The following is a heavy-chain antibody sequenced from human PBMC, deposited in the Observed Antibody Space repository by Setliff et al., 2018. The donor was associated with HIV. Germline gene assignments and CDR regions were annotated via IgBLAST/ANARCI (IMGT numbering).Heavy chain of an antibody. V-gene: IGHV4-39*01. CDR2: IYYSGST. CDR1: GGSISSSSYY. Sequence: SETLSLTCTVSGGSISSSSYYWGWIRQPPGKGLEWIGSIYYSGSTYYNPSLKGRVTISVATSKNQFSLKLSSVTAADTAVYYCAKARRYDSPTTGDWGQGTLVTVSS. J-gene: IGHJ4*02. D-gene: IGHD3-22*01. CDR3: AKARRYDSPTTGD.